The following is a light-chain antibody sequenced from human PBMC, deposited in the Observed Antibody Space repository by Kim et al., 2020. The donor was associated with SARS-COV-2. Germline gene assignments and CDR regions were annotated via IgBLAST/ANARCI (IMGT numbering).Light chain of an antibody. CDR2: DVI. Sequence: GQSVTISCTGTSSDVGGYNYVSWYQQNPGKAPKLMIYDVINRPSGVPDRFSGSKSGNTAFLTISGLQAEDEADYYCCSYAGSYTVVFGGGTKLTVL. CDR1: SSDVGGYNY. CDR3: CSYAGSYTVV. J-gene: IGLJ3*02. V-gene: IGLV2-11*01.